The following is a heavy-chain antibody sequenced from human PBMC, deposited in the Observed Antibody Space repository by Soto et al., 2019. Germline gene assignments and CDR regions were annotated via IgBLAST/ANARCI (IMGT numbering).Heavy chain of an antibody. CDR1: GYTFNRHG. D-gene: IGHD1-26*01. Sequence: QVHLVQSGGEVKKPGASVKVSCKASGYTFNRHGITWVRQAPGQGLEWMGWISGYNGDINYEQKFQGRVTLSSDTLTHTSYFETEGLRIYHPAVYYCARVRIVGAREIDFWGQGTLVTVSS. V-gene: IGHV1-18*04. CDR3: ARVRIVGAREIDF. J-gene: IGHJ4*02. CDR2: ISGYNGDI.